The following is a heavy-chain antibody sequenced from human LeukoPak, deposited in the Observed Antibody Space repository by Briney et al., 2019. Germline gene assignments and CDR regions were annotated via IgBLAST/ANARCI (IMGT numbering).Heavy chain of an antibody. D-gene: IGHD3-22*01. CDR1: GFTFSSYT. J-gene: IGHJ4*02. CDR2: ITTGDGNT. V-gene: IGHV3-23*01. Sequence: GGSLRLSCTASGFTFSSYTMTWVRQAPGKGLKWVSTITTGDGNTYYADSVKGRFTISRDSSKNTLFLQMNSLRAEDTAVYYCANAYFYDSRGSYFFDYWGQGTLVTVSS. CDR3: ANAYFYDSRGSYFFDY.